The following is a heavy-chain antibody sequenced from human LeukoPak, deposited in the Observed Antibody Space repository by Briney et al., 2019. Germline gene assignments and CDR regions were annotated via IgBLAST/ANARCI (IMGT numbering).Heavy chain of an antibody. Sequence: PGGSLRLSCAASGFTFSSYWMSWVRQAPGKGLEWVDNIKQDGSEKYYVDSVKGRFTISRDNAKNSLYLQMNSLRAEDTAVYYCAREASSSWYYYYGMDVWGQGTTVTVSS. CDR3: AREASSSWYYYYGMDV. CDR2: IKQDGSEK. CDR1: GFTFSSYW. D-gene: IGHD6-13*01. V-gene: IGHV3-7*03. J-gene: IGHJ6*02.